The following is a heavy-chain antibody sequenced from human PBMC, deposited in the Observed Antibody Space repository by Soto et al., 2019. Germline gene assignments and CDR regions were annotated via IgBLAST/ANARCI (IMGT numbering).Heavy chain of an antibody. CDR2: ISSSSSTI. D-gene: IGHD2-15*01. CDR1: GFTFSSYS. J-gene: IGHJ3*02. V-gene: IGHV3-48*01. Sequence: GGSLRLSCAASGFTFSSYSMNWVRQAPGKGLEWVSYISSSSSTIYYADSVKGRFTISRDNAKNSLYLQMNSLRAEDTAVYYCARRYCSGGSCYDAFDIWGQGTMVTVS. CDR3: ARRYCSGGSCYDAFDI.